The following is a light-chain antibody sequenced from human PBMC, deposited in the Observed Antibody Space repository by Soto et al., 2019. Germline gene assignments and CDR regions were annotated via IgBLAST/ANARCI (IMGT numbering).Light chain of an antibody. CDR1: QGISNY. CDR3: QNYNSAPIT. J-gene: IGKJ5*01. Sequence: DIRVTRSRACGSAAGGGIVTIPCRASQGISNYLAWYQQKPGKVPKLLIYTASTLQSGVPSRFSGSGSGTDFTLTISSLQPEDVAIYYCQNYNSAPITFGQGTRLE. V-gene: IGKV1-27*01. CDR2: TAS.